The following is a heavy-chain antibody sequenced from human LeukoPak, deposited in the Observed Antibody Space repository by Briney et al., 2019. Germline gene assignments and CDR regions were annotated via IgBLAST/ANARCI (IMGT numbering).Heavy chain of an antibody. CDR2: IYYSGST. D-gene: IGHD3-9*01. CDR1: GGSISSYY. V-gene: IGHV4-59*01. Sequence: SETLSLTCTVSGGSISSYYWSWIRQPPGMGLEWIGYIYYSGSTNYNPSLKSRVTISVDTSKNQFSLKLSSVTAADTAVYYCARGGYDILTGYSPWGQGTLVTVSS. CDR3: ARGGYDILTGYSP. J-gene: IGHJ5*02.